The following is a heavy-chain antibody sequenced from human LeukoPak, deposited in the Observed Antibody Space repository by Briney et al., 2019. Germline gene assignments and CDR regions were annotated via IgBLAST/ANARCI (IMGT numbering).Heavy chain of an antibody. CDR1: GGSFSGYY. J-gene: IGHJ6*02. D-gene: IGHD6-13*01. CDR3: ARGAESPRRRYSSSWYLGYGMDV. CDR2: FNHSGST. Sequence: PSETLSLTCAVYGGSFSGYYWSWIRQPPGKGLEWIGEFNHSGSTNYNPSLKSRVTISVDTSKNQFSLKLSSVTAADTAVYYCARGAESPRRRYSSSWYLGYGMDVWGQGTTVTVSS. V-gene: IGHV4-34*01.